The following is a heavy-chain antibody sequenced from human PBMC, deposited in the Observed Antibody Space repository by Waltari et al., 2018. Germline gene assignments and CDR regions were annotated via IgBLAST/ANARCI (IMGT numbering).Heavy chain of an antibody. CDR2: INPSGGST. CDR3: AFGAGAAFDI. CDR1: GYTFPRYY. V-gene: IGHV1-46*01. J-gene: IGHJ3*02. Sequence: QVQLVQSGAEVKKPGASVKVSCTASGYTFPRYYMHWVRQAPGQGLEWMGIINPSGGSTSYAQKFQGRVTMTRDTSTDTAYMELSSLRSEDTAVYYCAFGAGAAFDIWGQGTMVTVSS. D-gene: IGHD3-10*01.